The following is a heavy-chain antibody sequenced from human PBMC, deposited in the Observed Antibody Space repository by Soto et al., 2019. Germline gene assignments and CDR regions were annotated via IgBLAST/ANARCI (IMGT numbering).Heavy chain of an antibody. CDR2: ISYAGTNK. V-gene: IGHV3-30*03. J-gene: IGHJ4*02. CDR1: GFTFRSYG. Sequence: PGGSLRLSCAASGFTFRSYGMHWVRQAPGKGLEWVAAISYAGTNKFYADSVKGRFTISRDNSENTLYLQMSSLRSDDTAVYYCARDQSSAIVVVTARDHTRNDYWGQGTLVTVSS. CDR3: ARDQSSAIVVVTARDHTRNDY. D-gene: IGHD2-21*02.